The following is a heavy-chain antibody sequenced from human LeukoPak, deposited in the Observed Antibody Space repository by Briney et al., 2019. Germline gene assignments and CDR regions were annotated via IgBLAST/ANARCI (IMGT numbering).Heavy chain of an antibody. CDR1: SGSISSYY. CDR2: IYTSGST. Sequence: SETLSLTCTVSSGSISSYYWSWIRQPPGKGLEWIGYIYTSGSTNYNPSLKSRVTISVDTSKSQFSLKLSSVTAADTAVYYCARTMIGHFDYWGQGTLVTVSS. V-gene: IGHV4-4*09. D-gene: IGHD3-10*02. CDR3: ARTMIGHFDY. J-gene: IGHJ4*02.